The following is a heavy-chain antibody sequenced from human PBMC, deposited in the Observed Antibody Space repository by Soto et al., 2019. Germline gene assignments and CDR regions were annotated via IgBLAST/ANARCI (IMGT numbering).Heavy chain of an antibody. D-gene: IGHD2-15*01. CDR2: ISGSGGST. V-gene: IGHV3-23*01. CDR1: GFTFSSYA. J-gene: IGHJ4*02. CDR3: AKGPLGYCSGGSCYHFDY. Sequence: GSLRLSCAASGFTFSSYAMSWVRQAPGKGLEWVSAISGSGGSTYYADSVKGRFTSSRDNSKNTLYLQMNSLRAEDTAVYYCAKGPLGYCSGGSCYHFDYWGQGTLVTVSS.